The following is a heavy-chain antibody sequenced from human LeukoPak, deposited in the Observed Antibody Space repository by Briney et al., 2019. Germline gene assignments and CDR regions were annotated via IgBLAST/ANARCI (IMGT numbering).Heavy chain of an antibody. CDR3: AKAEYYYDSSGYYFDY. CDR2: INWNSDSI. CDR1: GFIYDDYA. J-gene: IGHJ4*02. V-gene: IGHV3-9*01. Sequence: GGSLRLSCAASGFIYDDYAMNWVRQAPGKGLEWVSGINWNSDSINYADSVKGRFTISRDNSKNTLYLQMNSLRAEDTAVYYCAKAEYYYDSSGYYFDYWGQGTLVTVSS. D-gene: IGHD3-22*01.